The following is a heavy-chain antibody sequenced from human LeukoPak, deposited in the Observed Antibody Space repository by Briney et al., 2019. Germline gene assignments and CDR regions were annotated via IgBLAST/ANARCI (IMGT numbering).Heavy chain of an antibody. J-gene: IGHJ6*03. Sequence: GGSPRLSCAASGFTFSSYSMNWVRQAPGKGLEWVSYISSSSSTIYYADSVKGRFTTSRDNAKNSLYLQMNSLRAEDTAVYYCAREHSSGYYMDVWGKGTTVTVSS. D-gene: IGHD6-19*01. CDR2: ISSSSSTI. CDR3: AREHSSGYYMDV. V-gene: IGHV3-48*01. CDR1: GFTFSSYS.